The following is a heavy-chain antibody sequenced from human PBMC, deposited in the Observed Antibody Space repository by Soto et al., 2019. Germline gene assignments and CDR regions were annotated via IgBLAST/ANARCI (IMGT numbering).Heavy chain of an antibody. J-gene: IGHJ4*02. Sequence: QLQLQESSSGLVKPSQTLSLTCAVSGGSISSGGYSWSWIRQPPGKGLEWIGYIYHSGSTYYNPSLKSRVTISVDRSKNQFSLKLSSVTAADTAVYYCARDGGYGASDYWGQGTLVTVSS. CDR1: GGSISSGGYS. V-gene: IGHV4-30-2*01. D-gene: IGHD1-26*01. CDR3: ARDGGYGASDY. CDR2: IYHSGST.